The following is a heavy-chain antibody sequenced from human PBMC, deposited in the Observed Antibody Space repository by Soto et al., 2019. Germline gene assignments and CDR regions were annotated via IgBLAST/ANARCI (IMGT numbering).Heavy chain of an antibody. V-gene: IGHV1-69*13. Sequence: GASLKVSCKAPGGTFSNYAISWVRQAPGQGLEWMGGIIPIFGTANYAQKFQGRVTITADESTSTAYMELSSLRSEDTAIYYCAVGFVDIAPTGMNQFDPLRDATLVTVYS. J-gene: IGHJ5*02. CDR1: GGTFSNYA. D-gene: IGHD5-12*01. CDR3: AVGFVDIAPTGMNQFDP. CDR2: IIPIFGTA.